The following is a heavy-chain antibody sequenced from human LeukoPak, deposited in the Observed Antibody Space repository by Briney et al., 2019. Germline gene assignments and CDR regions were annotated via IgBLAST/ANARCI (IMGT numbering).Heavy chain of an antibody. CDR2: ISGSGGST. J-gene: IGHJ4*02. D-gene: IGHD4-17*01. CDR3: AKDRGNYGDPILYFDY. CDR1: GFTFSSYA. V-gene: IGHV3-23*01. Sequence: PGGSLRLSCAASGFTFSSYAMSWVRQAPGKGLEWVSAISGSGGSTYYADSVKGRFTISRDNSKNTLYLQMNSLRAEDTAVYYCAKDRGNYGDPILYFDYWGQGTLVTVSS.